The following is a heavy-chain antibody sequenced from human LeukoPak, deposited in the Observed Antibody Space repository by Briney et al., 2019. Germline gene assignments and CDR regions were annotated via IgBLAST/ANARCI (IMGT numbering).Heavy chain of an antibody. Sequence: GESPKISCQVSGYSFTNYWIGWVRQMPGQGLEWMGIIYPGDSDTRYSPSFQGQVTISADKSISTAYLQWSSLKASDTAMYYCARFVGACSGGSCYSDYWGQGTLVTVSS. CDR3: ARFVGACSGGSCYSDY. CDR2: IYPGDSDT. J-gene: IGHJ4*02. CDR1: GYSFTNYW. V-gene: IGHV5-51*01. D-gene: IGHD2-15*01.